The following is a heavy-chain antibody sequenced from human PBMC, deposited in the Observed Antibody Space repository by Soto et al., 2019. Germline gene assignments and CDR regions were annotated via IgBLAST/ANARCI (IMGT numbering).Heavy chain of an antibody. D-gene: IGHD5-18*01. CDR3: ARDREYSYGYHYYYYYGMDV. V-gene: IGHV3-48*04. Sequence: GGSLRLSCAASGFTFSSYSMNWVRQAPGKGLEWVSYISSSSSTIYYADSVKGRFTISRDNAKNSLYLQMNSLRAEDTAVYYCARDREYSYGYHYYYYYGMDVWGQGTTVTVSS. J-gene: IGHJ6*02. CDR2: ISSSSSTI. CDR1: GFTFSSYS.